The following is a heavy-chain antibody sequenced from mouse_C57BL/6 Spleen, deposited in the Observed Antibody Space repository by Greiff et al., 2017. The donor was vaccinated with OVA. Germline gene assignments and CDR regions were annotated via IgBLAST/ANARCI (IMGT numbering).Heavy chain of an antibody. V-gene: IGHV1-53*01. J-gene: IGHJ4*01. CDR1: GYTFTSYW. CDR3: ALYDYDYAMDY. D-gene: IGHD2-4*01. Sequence: QVHVKQPGTELVKPGASVKLSCKASGYTFTSYWMHWVKQRPGQGLEWIGNINPSNGGTNYNEKFKSKATLTVDKSSSTAYMQLSSLTSEDSAVYYCALYDYDYAMDYWGQGTSVTVSS. CDR2: INPSNGGT.